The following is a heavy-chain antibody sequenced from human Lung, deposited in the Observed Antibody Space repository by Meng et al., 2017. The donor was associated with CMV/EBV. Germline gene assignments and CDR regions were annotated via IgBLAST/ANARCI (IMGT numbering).Heavy chain of an antibody. Sequence: VKVSCKASGYTLTNYYIHWVRQAPGQGLEWMGIINPSDNTTIYAQKFQGRVTMTRDTSTSTVYMELSSLRSDDTALYYCARDLGYSSSWYFQYYFDCWGQGTLVTVSS. D-gene: IGHD6-13*01. CDR2: INPSDNTT. CDR3: ARDLGYSSSWYFQYYFDC. J-gene: IGHJ4*02. V-gene: IGHV1-46*01. CDR1: GYTLTNYY.